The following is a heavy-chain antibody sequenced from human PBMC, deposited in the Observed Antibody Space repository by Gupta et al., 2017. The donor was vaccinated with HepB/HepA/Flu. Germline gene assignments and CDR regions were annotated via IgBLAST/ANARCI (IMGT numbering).Heavy chain of an antibody. V-gene: IGHV3-43*02. CDR3: AKDLSILHSYGVDY. D-gene: IGHD3-10*01. CDR1: GFTFDGYA. J-gene: IGHJ4*02. Sequence: EVQLVESGGGVVQPGGSLRLSCSASGFTFDGYAIQWIRQVPGKGLEWVSLITGRGDRTYYADSVKGRFTISRDNSKNSLYLQMNSLRTEDTALYYCAKDLSILHSYGVDYWGQGTLVTVSS. CDR2: ITGRGDRT.